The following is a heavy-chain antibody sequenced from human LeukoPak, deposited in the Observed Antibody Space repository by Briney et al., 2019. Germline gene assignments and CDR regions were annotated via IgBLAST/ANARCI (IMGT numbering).Heavy chain of an antibody. CDR2: IYHSGST. Sequence: PSETLSLTCAVSGYSISSGYYWGWIRQPPGKGLEWIGSIYHSGSTYYNPSLKSRVTISVDTSKNQFSLKLSSATAADTAVYYCASVPAALSPLPDYWGQGTLVTVSS. J-gene: IGHJ4*02. CDR3: ASVPAALSPLPDY. D-gene: IGHD2-2*01. V-gene: IGHV4-38-2*01. CDR1: GYSISSGYY.